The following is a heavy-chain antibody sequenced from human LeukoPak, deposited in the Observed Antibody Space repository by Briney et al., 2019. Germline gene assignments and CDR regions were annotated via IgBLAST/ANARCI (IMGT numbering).Heavy chain of an antibody. V-gene: IGHV3-48*01. CDR1: GFTFSIHS. D-gene: IGHD6-13*01. CDR2: ISSGRTE. CDR3: TREPPSGRVSTWYSFDF. Sequence: GGSLRLSCAASGFTFSIHSLNWVRQAPGKGLEWVSYISSGRTEFYADSVKGRFSISRDNAENSLYLQMNSLRVEDTAVYYCTREPPSGRVSTWYSFDFWGQGTLVTVSS. J-gene: IGHJ4*02.